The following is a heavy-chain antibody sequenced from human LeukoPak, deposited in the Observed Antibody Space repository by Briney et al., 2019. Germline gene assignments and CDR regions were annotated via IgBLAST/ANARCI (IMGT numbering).Heavy chain of an antibody. J-gene: IGHJ5*02. CDR3: ARHVEVRSGYYFWFDP. V-gene: IGHV4-39*01. D-gene: IGHD3-3*01. CDR1: GGSISSSSYY. Sequence: PSETLSLTCTVSGGSISSSSYYWGWTRQPPGKGLEWIGSIYYSGSTYYNPSLKSRVTISVDTSKNQFSLKLSSVTAADTAVYYCARHVEVRSGYYFWFDPWGQGTLVTVSS. CDR2: IYYSGST.